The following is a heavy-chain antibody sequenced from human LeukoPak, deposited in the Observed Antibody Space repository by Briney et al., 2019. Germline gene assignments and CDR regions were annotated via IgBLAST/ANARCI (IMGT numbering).Heavy chain of an antibody. D-gene: IGHD2-2*01. CDR3: GSSGGVIAPAANLKYYVDF. J-gene: IGHJ6*04. V-gene: IGHV3-30*02. CDR1: GFGFSSCG. Sequence: PGGSLRLSCTASGFGFSSCGLHWVRQAPGKGLEWVAFIRYDGSDKYYADSVKGRFTISRDNAKDSLFLPMTNLRGEDTAVYYCGSSGGVIAPAANLKYYVDFWGEGTTVTVSS. CDR2: IRYDGSDK.